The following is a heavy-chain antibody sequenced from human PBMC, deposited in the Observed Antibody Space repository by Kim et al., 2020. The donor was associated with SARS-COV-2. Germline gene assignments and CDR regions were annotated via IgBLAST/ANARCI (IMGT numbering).Heavy chain of an antibody. Sequence: GGSLRLSCAASGFTFSSYAMHWVRQAPGKGLEWVAVISYDGSNKYYADSVKGRFTISRDNSKNTLYLQMNSLRAEDTAVYYCARRRTQRHLVGAIDYWGQGTLVTVSS. J-gene: IGHJ4*02. CDR3: ARRRTQRHLVGAIDY. CDR1: GFTFSSYA. D-gene: IGHD1-26*01. V-gene: IGHV3-30-3*01. CDR2: ISYDGSNK.